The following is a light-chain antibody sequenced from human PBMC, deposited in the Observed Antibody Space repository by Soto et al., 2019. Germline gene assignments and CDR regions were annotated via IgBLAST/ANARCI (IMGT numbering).Light chain of an antibody. V-gene: IGKV3-15*01. CDR3: QQYNNWPPWT. Sequence: EVVMAQSPATMHVSPGERSTLSRRASQSVSSNLAWFQQKPGQAPRLLIYGSSTRATGITARFSGSGSGTDFTLTTSNLQSEDFALYYCQQYNNWPPWTFGQGTKVDIK. J-gene: IGKJ1*01. CDR1: QSVSSN. CDR2: GSS.